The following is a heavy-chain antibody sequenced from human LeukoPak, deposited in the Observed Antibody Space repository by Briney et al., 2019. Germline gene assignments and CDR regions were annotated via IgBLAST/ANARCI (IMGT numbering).Heavy chain of an antibody. J-gene: IGHJ3*01. V-gene: IGHV3-7*04. CDR3: AWADDAFDV. Sequence: PVGSLTVSHAASGFTFRSYWMSWVRQAPGKGLEWVANIKQDGSEKYYVDSVKGRFTISRDNAKNSLYLQMNSLRAEDTAVYYCAWADDAFDVWGQGTMVTVSS. CDR1: GFTFRSYW. CDR2: IKQDGSEK.